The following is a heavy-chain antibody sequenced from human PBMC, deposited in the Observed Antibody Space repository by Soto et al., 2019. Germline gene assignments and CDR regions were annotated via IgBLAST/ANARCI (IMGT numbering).Heavy chain of an antibody. CDR1: GFTFSNYA. V-gene: IGHV3-30-3*01. CDR3: AREPAYYYDSSGYSARFGY. CDR2: ISYDGSNK. Sequence: QVQLVESGGGVVQPGRSLRLSCAASGFTFSNYAMHWVRQAPGKGLEWVAVISYDGSNKYYADSVKGRFTISRDNSKNTLYLQMNSLRAEDTAVYYCAREPAYYYDSSGYSARFGYWGQGTLVTVSS. D-gene: IGHD3-22*01. J-gene: IGHJ4*02.